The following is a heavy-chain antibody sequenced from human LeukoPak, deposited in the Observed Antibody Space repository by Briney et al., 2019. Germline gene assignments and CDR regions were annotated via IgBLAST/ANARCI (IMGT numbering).Heavy chain of an antibody. CDR2: IFPGDSDT. D-gene: IGHD3-9*01. Sequence: GESLKISCKGSGYTFSSYWIGWVRQMPGKGLEWMGIIFPGDSDTRYSPSFQGQVTISADKSINTAYLQWSSLKASDTAMYYCASHVYFANWGQGTLVTVSS. V-gene: IGHV5-51*01. CDR1: GYTFSSYW. J-gene: IGHJ4*02. CDR3: ASHVYFAN.